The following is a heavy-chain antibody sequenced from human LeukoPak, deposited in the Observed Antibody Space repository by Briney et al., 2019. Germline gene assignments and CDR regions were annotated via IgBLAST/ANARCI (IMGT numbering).Heavy chain of an antibody. CDR3: ARLHTSGAYCYYFDY. CDR1: GYSITSYW. V-gene: IGHV5-51*01. J-gene: IGHJ4*02. CDR2: IYPGDSDT. Sequence: GESLKISCKGSGYSITSYWIGWVRQMPGKGLEWMGIIYPGDSDTRYSPSFQGQVTISADKSISTAYLQWSSLKASDTAMYYSARLHTSGAYCYYFDYWGQGTLVTVSS. D-gene: IGHD2-21*01.